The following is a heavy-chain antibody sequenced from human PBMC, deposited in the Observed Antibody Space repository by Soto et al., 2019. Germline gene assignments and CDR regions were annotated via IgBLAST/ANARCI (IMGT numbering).Heavy chain of an antibody. J-gene: IGHJ4*02. CDR2: SRTRAQSYTT. CDR3: VLWVRGVINY. Sequence: EVQLVESGGGLVQPGGSLRLSCATSGFTFSDHYLEWVRQAPGKGLEWVGRSRTRAQSYTTAYAASVKGRFTISRDHSKNSLYLQVNSLKTDEPAVYCCVLWVRGVINYWGQGTLVNVSS. D-gene: IGHD3-10*01. CDR1: GFTFSDHY. V-gene: IGHV3-72*01.